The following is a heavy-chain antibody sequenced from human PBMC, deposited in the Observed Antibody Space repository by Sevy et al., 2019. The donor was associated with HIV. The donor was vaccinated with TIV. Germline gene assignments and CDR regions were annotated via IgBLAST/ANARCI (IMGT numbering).Heavy chain of an antibody. J-gene: IGHJ4*02. V-gene: IGHV3-9*01. CDR3: AKGGYLDCTAYPRTLGY. Sequence: GGSLRLSCAASGFTFDDYAMHWVRQAPGKGLEWVSGISWNGGVIAYADSVKGRFTISRDNAKKSLYLQMSSLRAEDSALYYCAKGGYLDCTAYPRTLGYWGRGTLVSVSS. D-gene: IGHD2-8*02. CDR1: GFTFDDYA. CDR2: ISWNGGVI.